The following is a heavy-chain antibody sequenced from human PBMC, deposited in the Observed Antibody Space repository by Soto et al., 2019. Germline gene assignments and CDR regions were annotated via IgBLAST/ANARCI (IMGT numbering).Heavy chain of an antibody. CDR2: ISSSGSTI. D-gene: IGHD1-26*01. J-gene: IGHJ4*02. Sequence: EVQLVESGGGLVQPGGSLRLSCAASGFSFNTYDMHWVRQAPGKGLEWVSYISSSGSTIYYADSVKGRFTVSRDNGKNSLYLQMNSLGAEYTAVDYCAYGGSCDYWGQGTQVTVSS. CDR1: GFSFNTYD. CDR3: AYGGSCDY. V-gene: IGHV3-48*03.